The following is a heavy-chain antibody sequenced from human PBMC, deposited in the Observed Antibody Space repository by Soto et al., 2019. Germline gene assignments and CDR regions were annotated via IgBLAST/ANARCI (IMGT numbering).Heavy chain of an antibody. Sequence: HGESLKISCKGSGYSFTNYWISWVRQMPGKGLEWMGRIDPSDSYTNYSPSFQGHVTISADKSISTAYLQWSSLKASDTAMYYCARRGEGEGGAFDIWGLGTMVTVSS. D-gene: IGHD3-10*01. CDR2: IDPSDSYT. CDR1: GYSFTNYW. CDR3: ARRGEGEGGAFDI. J-gene: IGHJ3*02. V-gene: IGHV5-10-1*01.